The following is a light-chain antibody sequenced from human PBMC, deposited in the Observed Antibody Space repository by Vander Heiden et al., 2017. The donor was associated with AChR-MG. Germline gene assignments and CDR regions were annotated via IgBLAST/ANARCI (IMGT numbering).Light chain of an antibody. J-gene: IGKJ2*01. CDR1: QSISSY. CDR3: QQIDSTPRQT. Sequence: DIQMTQSPSSLSASVGDRVTITCRASQSISSYLNWYQQKPGKAPKLLIYAASSLQSGVPSRFSGSGSGTDFTLTISSLQPEDFATYYCQQIDSTPRQTFGQGTKLEIK. V-gene: IGKV1-39*01. CDR2: AAS.